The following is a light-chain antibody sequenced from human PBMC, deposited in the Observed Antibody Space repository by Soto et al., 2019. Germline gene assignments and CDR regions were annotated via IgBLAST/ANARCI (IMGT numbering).Light chain of an antibody. CDR3: SSYTSSSTYV. V-gene: IGLV2-18*02. CDR2: EVS. Sequence: QSVLTQPPSVSGSPGQSVTLSCTGTSSDVGSYNRVSWYQQPPGTAPKLMIYEVSNRPSGVPDRFSGSKSGNTASLTISGLQDEDEADYYCSSYTSSSTYVFGTGTKVTV. J-gene: IGLJ1*01. CDR1: SSDVGSYNR.